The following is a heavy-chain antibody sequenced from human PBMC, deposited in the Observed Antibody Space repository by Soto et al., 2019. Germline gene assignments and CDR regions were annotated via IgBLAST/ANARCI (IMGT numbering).Heavy chain of an antibody. CDR3: SKDVFRGSGYSFQH. J-gene: IGHJ1*01. Sequence: EVQLLESGGGLVQPGGSLRLSCAASGFTFSSYAMSWVRQAPGKGLEWVAAISGSGGSTYYADSVKGRFTISRDNSKNTLYLQMNSLRAEDTAVYYCSKDVFRGSGYSFQHWGQGTLVTVSS. CDR2: ISGSGGST. V-gene: IGHV3-23*01. D-gene: IGHD3-22*01. CDR1: GFTFSSYA.